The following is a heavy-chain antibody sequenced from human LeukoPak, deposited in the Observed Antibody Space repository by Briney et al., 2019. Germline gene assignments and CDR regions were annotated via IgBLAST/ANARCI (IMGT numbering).Heavy chain of an antibody. CDR1: GFSLSTSGMC. Sequence: SGPALVKPTQTLTLTCTFSGFSLSTSGMCVSWIRQPPGKALEWLARIDWDDDKYYSTSLKTSLTISKDTSKNQVVLTMTNMDPVDTATYYCARSSITIFGVVIIPDAFDIWGQGTMVTVSS. CDR3: ARSSITIFGVVIIPDAFDI. CDR2: IDWDDDK. J-gene: IGHJ3*02. V-gene: IGHV2-70*11. D-gene: IGHD3-3*01.